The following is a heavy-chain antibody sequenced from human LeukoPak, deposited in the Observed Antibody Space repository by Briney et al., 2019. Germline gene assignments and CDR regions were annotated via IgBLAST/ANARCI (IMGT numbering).Heavy chain of an antibody. CDR1: GYTITSDY. CDR3: ARTLNQRLGFDY. J-gene: IGHJ4*02. V-gene: IGHV1-46*01. Sequence: ASVKVSCKASGYTITSDYMHWVRQAPGQGLEWMGIINPSGGSTSYAQKFQGRVTMTRDTSTSTVYMELSSLRSEDTAVYYCARTLNQRLGFDYWGQGILVTVSS. D-gene: IGHD3-16*01. CDR2: INPSGGST.